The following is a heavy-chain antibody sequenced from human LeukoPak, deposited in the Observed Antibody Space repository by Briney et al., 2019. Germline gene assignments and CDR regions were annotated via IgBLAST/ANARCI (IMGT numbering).Heavy chain of an antibody. J-gene: IGHJ3*02. Sequence: GGSLRLSCAASGFTFSTYGMHWVRQAPGKGLEWVAFIRYDGSNIYYADSVKGRFTISRDNAKNTLYLQMNSLRAEDTAVYYCARTPGIAADDAFDIWGQGTMVTVSS. V-gene: IGHV3-30*02. CDR3: ARTPGIAADDAFDI. D-gene: IGHD6-25*01. CDR1: GFTFSTYG. CDR2: IRYDGSNI.